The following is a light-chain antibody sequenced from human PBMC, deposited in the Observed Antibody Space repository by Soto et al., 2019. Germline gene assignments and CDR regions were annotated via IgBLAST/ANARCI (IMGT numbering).Light chain of an antibody. J-gene: IGLJ3*02. CDR3: CSYADSTTVV. CDR1: GRSYNL. V-gene: IGLV2-23*01. Sequence: QYALTQPASVCGSPGQSITISCTGSGRSYNLVSWFQQSPGKAPKLIIYEDNKRPSGVSNRFSGSKSGNTASLTISGLQPEDEADYYCCSYADSTTVVFGGGTKLTV. CDR2: EDN.